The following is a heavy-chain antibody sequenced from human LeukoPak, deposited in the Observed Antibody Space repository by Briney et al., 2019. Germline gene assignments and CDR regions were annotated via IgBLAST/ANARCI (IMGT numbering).Heavy chain of an antibody. CDR1: GYTFTGYC. CDR3: ASYCSGGSCYSAHMDV. Sequence: ASVKVSCKASGYTFTGYCMHWVRQAPGQGLEWMGRINPNSGGTNYAQKFQGRVTMTRDTSISTAYMELSRLRSDDTAVYYCASYCSGGSCYSAHMDVWGKGTTVTVSS. V-gene: IGHV1-2*06. J-gene: IGHJ6*03. D-gene: IGHD2-15*01. CDR2: INPNSGGT.